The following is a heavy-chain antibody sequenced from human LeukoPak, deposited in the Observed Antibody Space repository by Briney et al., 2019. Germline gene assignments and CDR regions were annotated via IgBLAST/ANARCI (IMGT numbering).Heavy chain of an antibody. V-gene: IGHV3-11*01. CDR1: GLNFRDYY. J-gene: IGHJ4*02. D-gene: IGHD3-10*01. Sequence: GGSLRLSCAASGLNFRDYYMGWIRQAPGKGLEWISYITDNGRNSFYADSVKGRFTISRDNAKNTLYLQMNSLRVEDTAVYYCARVGGHWGQGTLVTVSS. CDR2: ITDNGRNS. CDR3: ARVGGH.